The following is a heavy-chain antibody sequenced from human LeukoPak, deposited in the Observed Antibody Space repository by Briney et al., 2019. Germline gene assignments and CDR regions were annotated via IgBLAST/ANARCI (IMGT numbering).Heavy chain of an antibody. CDR3: VTDHRNLDAFDI. V-gene: IGHV3-66*01. CDR1: GLTVSRNS. D-gene: IGHD1-14*01. J-gene: IGHJ3*02. CDR2: IYGGDST. Sequence: GGSLRLSCAVSGLTVSRNSMNWVRQAPGKGLEWVSVIYGGDSTYYADSVKGRFTISSDTSKNTVYLQMNSLRAEDTAVYYCVTDHRNLDAFDIWGQGTMLTVSS.